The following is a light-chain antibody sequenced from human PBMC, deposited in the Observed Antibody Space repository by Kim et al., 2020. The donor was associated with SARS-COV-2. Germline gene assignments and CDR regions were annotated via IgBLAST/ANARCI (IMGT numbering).Light chain of an antibody. J-gene: IGKJ2*01. CDR1: QSVSSY. Sequence: LPPGESAALSCRASQSVSSYLAWYQQKPGQAPRLLIHDASNRATGIPARFSGSGSGTDFTLTISSLEPEDFAVYYCQQRSNWPRGTFGQGTKLEI. V-gene: IGKV3-11*01. CDR2: DAS. CDR3: QQRSNWPRGT.